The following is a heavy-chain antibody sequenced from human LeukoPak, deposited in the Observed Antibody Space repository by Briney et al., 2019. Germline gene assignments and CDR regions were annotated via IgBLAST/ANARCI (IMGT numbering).Heavy chain of an antibody. V-gene: IGHV4-59*08. CDR3: ARGDKYCSSTSCTLLDY. CDR1: GAPISSYY. Sequence: SETLSLTCTVSGAPISSYYWSWIRQPPGKGLEWIGYIYYSGSTNYNPSLKSRVTISLDKSKNQFSLKLSSVTAADTAVYYCARGDKYCSSTSCTLLDYWGQGTLVTVSS. CDR2: IYYSGST. D-gene: IGHD2-2*01. J-gene: IGHJ4*02.